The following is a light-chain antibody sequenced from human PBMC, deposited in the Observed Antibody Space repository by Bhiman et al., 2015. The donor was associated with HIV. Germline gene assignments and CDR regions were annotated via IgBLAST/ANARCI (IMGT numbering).Light chain of an antibody. J-gene: IGLJ2*01. CDR2: YDS. CDR3: QSADSSGTLVV. V-gene: IGLV3-21*01. Sequence: SYELTQPPSVSVAPGKTARITCGGNNIGSKSVHWYQQKPGQAPVLVIYYDSDRPSGIPERFSGSSSGTTVTLTISGVQAEDEADYYCQSADSSGTLVVFGGGTKLTVL. CDR1: NIGSKS.